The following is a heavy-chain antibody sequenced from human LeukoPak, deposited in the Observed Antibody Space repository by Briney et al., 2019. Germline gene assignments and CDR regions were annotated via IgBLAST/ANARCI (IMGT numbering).Heavy chain of an antibody. CDR2: ISSSSSYI. D-gene: IGHD2-15*01. CDR3: AKGEGGSCSSSSCSTFFDY. CDR1: GFIFSSYS. Sequence: GGSLRLSCAASGFIFSSYSISWVRQAPGKGLEWVSSISSSSSYIYYADSVKGRFIISRDNSKNTLYLQMNSLRAEDTAVYYCAKGEGGSCSSSSCSTFFDYWGQGTLVTVSS. J-gene: IGHJ4*02. V-gene: IGHV3-21*04.